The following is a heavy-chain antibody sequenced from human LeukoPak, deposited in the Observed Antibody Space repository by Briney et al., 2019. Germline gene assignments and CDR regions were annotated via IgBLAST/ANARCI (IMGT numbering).Heavy chain of an antibody. CDR2: IYYRGST. Sequence: SETLSLTCTASGGSPSSYYWSWVRQPPGKGLEWIGYIYYRGSTNYNPSLKSRVTISVDTTKNQFSLRRGSVTAADTAVYYFAISRAYRDAFDIWGQGTMVTVSS. V-gene: IGHV4-59*08. CDR1: GGSPSSYY. J-gene: IGHJ3*02. CDR3: AISRAYRDAFDI.